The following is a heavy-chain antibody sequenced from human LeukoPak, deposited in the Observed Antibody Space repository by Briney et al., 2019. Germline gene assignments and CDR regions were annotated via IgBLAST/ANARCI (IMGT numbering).Heavy chain of an antibody. J-gene: IGHJ4*02. V-gene: IGHV6-1*01. Sequence: SQTLSLTCAISGDSVSNNRAGWNWIRQSPSRGLEWLGRTFYRSKWYGDYAPSVKSRITINPDTSKNQFSLQLNSVTPEDTAVYYCARVGFYDSSGYLHYYFDYWGQGTLVTVSS. CDR3: ARVGFYDSSGYLHYYFDY. D-gene: IGHD3-22*01. CDR1: GDSVSNNRAG. CDR2: TFYRSKWYG.